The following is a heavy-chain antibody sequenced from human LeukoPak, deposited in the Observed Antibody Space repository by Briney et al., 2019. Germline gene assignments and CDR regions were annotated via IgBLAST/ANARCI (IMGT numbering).Heavy chain of an antibody. CDR3: AKGAGSSPSDYLYY. CDR1: GFNFDSYT. Sequence: GGSLRLSCAASGFNFDSYTMTWVRQAPGKGLECVSGISGSGDNTNYADSVKGQFTISRDNSKNTLYLQMNNLRAEDTAVYYCAKGAGSSPSDYLYYWGQGSLVTVSS. CDR2: ISGSGDNT. D-gene: IGHD6-6*01. V-gene: IGHV3-23*01. J-gene: IGHJ4*02.